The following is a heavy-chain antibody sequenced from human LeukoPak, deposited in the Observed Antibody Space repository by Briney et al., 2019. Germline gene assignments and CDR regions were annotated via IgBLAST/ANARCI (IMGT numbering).Heavy chain of an antibody. CDR2: INPNSGGT. Sequence: ASVTVSCKASGYTFTGYYMHWVRQAPGQGLEWMGWINPNSGGTNYAQKFQGRVTMTRDTSISTAYMELSRLRSDDTAVYYCARDRTGLWFGESGDLAFDYWGQGTLVTVSS. J-gene: IGHJ4*02. D-gene: IGHD3-10*01. CDR1: GYTFTGYY. CDR3: ARDRTGLWFGESGDLAFDY. V-gene: IGHV1-2*02.